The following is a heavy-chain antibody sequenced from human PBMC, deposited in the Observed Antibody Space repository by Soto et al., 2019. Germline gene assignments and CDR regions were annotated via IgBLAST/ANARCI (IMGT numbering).Heavy chain of an antibody. Sequence: GGPVKVSCKASGYTFTSYGISWVRQAPGQGLEWMGWISAYNGNTNYAQKLQGRVTMTTDTSTSTAYMELRSLRSDDTAVYYCARVTILEWLGVDPWGQGTLVTVSS. CDR1: GYTFTSYG. CDR3: ARVTILEWLGVDP. V-gene: IGHV1-18*01. J-gene: IGHJ5*02. CDR2: ISAYNGNT. D-gene: IGHD3-3*01.